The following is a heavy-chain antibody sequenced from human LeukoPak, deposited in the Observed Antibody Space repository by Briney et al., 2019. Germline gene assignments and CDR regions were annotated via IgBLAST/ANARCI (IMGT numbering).Heavy chain of an antibody. CDR2: IKQDGSEK. CDR3: ARDHRGNTRPRTFDY. D-gene: IGHD3-16*01. J-gene: IGHJ4*02. CDR1: GFTFSSYW. Sequence: GGSLRLSCAASGFTFSSYWMSWVRQAPGKGLEWVANIKQDGSEKYYVDSVKGRFTISRDNAKNSLYLQMNSQRAEDTAVYYCARDHRGNTRPRTFDYWGQGTLVTVSS. V-gene: IGHV3-7*01.